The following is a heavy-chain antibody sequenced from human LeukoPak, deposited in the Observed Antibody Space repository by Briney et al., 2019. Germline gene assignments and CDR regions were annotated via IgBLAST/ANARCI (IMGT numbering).Heavy chain of an antibody. D-gene: IGHD2-21*02. Sequence: GGSLRLSCAASGFTFSGYSMNWVRQAPGKGLEWVSYISSGSSTIYYADSVRGRFTISRDNAKSSLYLQMNSLRAEDTAVYYCARGRADYYFDYWSQEPWSPSPQ. J-gene: IGHJ4*01. CDR3: ARGRADYYFDY. CDR2: ISSGSSTI. V-gene: IGHV3-48*01. CDR1: GFTFSGYS.